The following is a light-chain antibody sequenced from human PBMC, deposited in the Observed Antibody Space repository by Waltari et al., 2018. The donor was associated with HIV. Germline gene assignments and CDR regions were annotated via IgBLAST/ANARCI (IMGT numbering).Light chain of an antibody. J-gene: IGLJ1*01. Sequence: QSALTQPASVSGSPGQSITISCTGTSSDVGSYNLVSWYQQRPGKAPKLMIYEVSKRPSGVSKRFSCSKSGNTASLTISGLQAEDEADYYCCSYAGSGDVFGTGTKVTVL. CDR1: SSDVGSYNL. CDR2: EVS. CDR3: CSYAGSGDV. V-gene: IGLV2-23*02.